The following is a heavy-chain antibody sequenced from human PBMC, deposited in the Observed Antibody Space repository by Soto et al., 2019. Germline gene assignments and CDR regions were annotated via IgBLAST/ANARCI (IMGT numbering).Heavy chain of an antibody. CDR2: IHYSGRV. V-gene: IGHV4-30-4*01. CDR3: VREDDGGDRDYYGLDV. J-gene: IGHJ6*02. D-gene: IGHD2-21*02. Sequence: QVQLQESGPGLVRPSQTLSLTCTVSGGSISYDHYHWTWIRQPPGKGLEWIGYIHYSGRVFYNPSPQRRLSRSVYTSKHLFALKLSSVPAADTAVYFCVREDDGGDRDYYGLDVWGQGTTVTVSS. CDR1: GGSISYDHYH.